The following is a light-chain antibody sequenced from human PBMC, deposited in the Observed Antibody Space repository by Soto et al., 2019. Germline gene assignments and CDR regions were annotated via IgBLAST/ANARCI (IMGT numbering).Light chain of an antibody. CDR2: GAS. CDR1: QSVSSN. CDR3: QQYNYRPPYT. J-gene: IGKJ2*01. Sequence: EIVMTQSPATLSVSPGERATLSCRASQSVSSNLAWYQQKPGQAPRLLIYGASTRATGIPARFSGSGSGTEFTLTISSLQSEDFAVYYCQQYNYRPPYTFGQGTKLEMK. V-gene: IGKV3-15*01.